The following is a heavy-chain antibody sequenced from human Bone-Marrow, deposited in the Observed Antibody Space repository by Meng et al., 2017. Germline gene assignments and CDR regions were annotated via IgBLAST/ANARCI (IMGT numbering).Heavy chain of an antibody. J-gene: IGHJ2*01. D-gene: IGHD4-17*01. CDR1: GGSFSGYY. V-gene: IGHV4-34*01. CDR2: INHSGST. CDR3: ARGRVTTVTTPNWYFDL. Sequence: QGQLQHWGAGRLKPSETLSLTCAVYGGSFSGYYWSWIRQPPGKGLEWIGEINHSGSTNYNPSLKSRVTISVDTSKNQFSLKLSSVTAADTAVYYCARGRVTTVTTPNWYFDLWGRGTLVTVSS.